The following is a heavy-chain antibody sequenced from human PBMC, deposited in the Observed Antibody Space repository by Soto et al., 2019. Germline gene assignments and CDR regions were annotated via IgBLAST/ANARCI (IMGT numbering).Heavy chain of an antibody. D-gene: IGHD2-2*01. J-gene: IGHJ4*01. CDR1: GYSFTSYL. V-gene: IGHV5-51*01. CDR3: ARLRVPAAMRFDY. CDR2: IYPGDSDT. Sequence: GESLKISCKVSGYSFTSYLIGSLRQMPGKRLKLIGMIYPGDSDTRYTPSFQGQVTFSADKSISTAYLQWSSLKASFTAMYYCARLRVPAAMRFDYWGHGTLVTVSS.